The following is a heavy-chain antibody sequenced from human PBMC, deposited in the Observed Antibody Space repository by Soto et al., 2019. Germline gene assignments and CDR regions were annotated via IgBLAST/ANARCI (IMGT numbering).Heavy chain of an antibody. CDR2: ISWESDRI. CDR1: GFTFEDQS. V-gene: IGHV3-9*01. CDR3: ITESRPGGLDY. Sequence: EVQLVESGGDLVQPGRSLRLSCVVSGFTFEDQSMHWIRQAPGKGLEWVSGISWESDRIGYADSVKGRFTTSRDNAKNSLYLQMNSLSAEDTALYFCITESRPGGLDYWGQGTLVTVSP. D-gene: IGHD2-15*01. J-gene: IGHJ4*02.